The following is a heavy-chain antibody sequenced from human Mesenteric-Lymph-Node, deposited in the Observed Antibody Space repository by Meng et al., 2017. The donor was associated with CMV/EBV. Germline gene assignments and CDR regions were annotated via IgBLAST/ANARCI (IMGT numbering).Heavy chain of an antibody. CDR1: GYTFTGSY. D-gene: IGHD5-12*01. V-gene: IGHV1-2*05. J-gene: IGHJ4*02. Sequence: KASGYTFTGSYIHWVRQAPGQGLEWMGRINPNGGDTSYAQKFQGRVTMARDTSITTAYMELNRLTSDDTGLYYCARGGSAFSGELDYWGQGTLVTVSS. CDR3: ARGGSAFSGELDY. CDR2: INPNGGDT.